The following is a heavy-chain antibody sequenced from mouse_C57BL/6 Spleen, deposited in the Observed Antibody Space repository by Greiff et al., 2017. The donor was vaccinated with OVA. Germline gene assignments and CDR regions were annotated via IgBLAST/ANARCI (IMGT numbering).Heavy chain of an antibody. CDR1: GYTFTSYW. CDR2: IYPGSGST. J-gene: IGHJ4*01. CDR3: ARASSGYGDAMDY. Sequence: QVQLQQPGAELVKPGASVKMSCKASGYTFTSYWIPWVKQRPGQGLEWIGDIYPGSGSTNYNEKFKSKATLTVDTSSSAAYMQLSSLTSEDSAVYYCARASSGYGDAMDYWGQGTSVTVSS. D-gene: IGHD3-2*02. V-gene: IGHV1-55*01.